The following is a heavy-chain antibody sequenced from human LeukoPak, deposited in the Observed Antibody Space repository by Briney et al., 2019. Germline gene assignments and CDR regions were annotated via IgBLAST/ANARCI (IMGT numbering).Heavy chain of an antibody. Sequence: GESLKISCKGSGYSFTSYWIGWVRQMPGKGLEWIGIIYPGDSDTRYSPSFQGQVTISADKSISTAYLQWSSLKASDTAMYYCATRGNYDILTGYYAPDYWGQGTLVTVSS. V-gene: IGHV5-51*01. CDR2: IYPGDSDT. CDR3: ATRGNYDILTGYYAPDY. D-gene: IGHD3-9*01. J-gene: IGHJ4*02. CDR1: GYSFTSYW.